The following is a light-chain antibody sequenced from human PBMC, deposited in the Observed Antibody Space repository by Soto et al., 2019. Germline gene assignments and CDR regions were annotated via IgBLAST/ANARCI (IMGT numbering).Light chain of an antibody. V-gene: IGKV3-11*01. CDR2: DAS. CDR1: QSVSSY. J-gene: IGKJ5*01. CDR3: QHRSNATPAMT. Sequence: EIVLTQSPATLSLSPGERATLSCRASQSVSSYLAWYQQKPGQAPRLLIYDASNRATGIPAKFSGSGSGTDFTPPISSLEPEDFAVYFFQHRSNATPAMTFGQGTRLEIK.